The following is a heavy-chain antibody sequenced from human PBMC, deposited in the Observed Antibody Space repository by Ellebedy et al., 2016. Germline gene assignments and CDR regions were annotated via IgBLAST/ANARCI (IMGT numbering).Heavy chain of an antibody. CDR1: GGSISSSSYY. J-gene: IGHJ4*02. V-gene: IGHV4-39*07. CDR2: IYYSGST. D-gene: IGHD3-3*01. Sequence: SETLSLTCTVSGGSISSSSYYWGWIRQPPGKGLEWIGSIYYSGSTYYNPSLKSRVTISVDTSKNQFSLKLSSVTAADTAVYYCARDKGDFGAEGPFDYWGQGTLDTVSS. CDR3: ARDKGDFGAEGPFDY.